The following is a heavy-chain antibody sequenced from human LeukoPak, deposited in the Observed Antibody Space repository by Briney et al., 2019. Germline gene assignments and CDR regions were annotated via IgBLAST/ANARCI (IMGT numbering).Heavy chain of an antibody. CDR2: IKQDGSEN. Sequence: GGSLRLSCAASGFTFSDLWMGWVRQAPGKGLEWVANIKQDGSENYYVDSVKGRFTISRDNAKNSLYLQMNSLRAEDTAVYYCTKGRSNHYWGQGTLVTVST. D-gene: IGHD3-10*01. CDR1: GFTFSDLW. V-gene: IGHV3-7*01. CDR3: TKGRSNHY. J-gene: IGHJ4*02.